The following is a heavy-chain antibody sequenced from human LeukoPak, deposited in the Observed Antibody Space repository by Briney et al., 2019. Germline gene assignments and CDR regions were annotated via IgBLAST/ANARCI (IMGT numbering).Heavy chain of an antibody. J-gene: IGHJ4*02. V-gene: IGHV1-8*01. CDR2: MNPNSGNT. CDR1: GYTFSSYD. CDR3: AREPLDGEGATIFDF. Sequence: ASVKASCKTSGYTFSSYDINWVRQATGQGLEWMGWMNPNSGNTGYAQNFQGRVTMTRNPSISTAYMELSSLRSEDTAVYYCAREPLDGEGATIFDFWGQGTLVTVSS. D-gene: IGHD1-26*01.